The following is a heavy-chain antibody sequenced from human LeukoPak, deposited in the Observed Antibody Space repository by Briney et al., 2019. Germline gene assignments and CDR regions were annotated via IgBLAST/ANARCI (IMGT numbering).Heavy chain of an antibody. CDR2: ISSRGSTT. CDR3: AREMDGPYGSGSPLDY. D-gene: IGHD3-10*01. Sequence: KSGGSLRLSCAASGFTFSEYYMSWIRQAPGKGLEWVSYISSRGSTTYYADSVKGRFTISRDNAKNSLYLQMNSLRAEDTAVYYCAREMDGPYGSGSPLDYWGQGTPVTVSS. CDR1: GFTFSEYY. J-gene: IGHJ4*02. V-gene: IGHV3-11*01.